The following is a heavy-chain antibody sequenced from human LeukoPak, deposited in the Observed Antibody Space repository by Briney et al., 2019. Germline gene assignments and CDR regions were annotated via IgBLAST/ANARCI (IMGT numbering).Heavy chain of an antibody. J-gene: IGHJ4*02. V-gene: IGHV1-8*01. CDR1: GYTFTSYD. D-gene: IGHD6-19*01. CDR3: ARRTGGWPVPPHFDH. CDR2: MNPNSGNT. Sequence: ASVKVSCKSSGYTFTSYDINWVRQATGQGLEWMGWMNPNSGNTGFAQKFQGRVTMTSSTSISTAYMELSSLTSEDTAVYYCARRTGGWPVPPHFDHWGQGTLVTVSS.